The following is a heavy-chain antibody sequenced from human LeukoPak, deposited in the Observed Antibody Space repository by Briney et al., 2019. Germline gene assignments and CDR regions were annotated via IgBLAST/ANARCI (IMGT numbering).Heavy chain of an antibody. CDR2: FYHGGST. Sequence: SETLSLTCTVSGYSISTGYYWDWIRQPPGKGLEWIGTFYHGGSTYYNPSLKSRVTMSVDTSKNQFSLKLSSVTAADTAVYYCARLSTVTTSFDYWGQGTLVTVSS. V-gene: IGHV4-38-2*02. J-gene: IGHJ4*02. CDR3: ARLSTVTTSFDY. CDR1: GYSISTGYY. D-gene: IGHD4-17*01.